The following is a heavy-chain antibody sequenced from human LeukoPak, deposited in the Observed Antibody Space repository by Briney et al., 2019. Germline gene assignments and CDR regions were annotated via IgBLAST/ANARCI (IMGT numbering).Heavy chain of an antibody. Sequence: GASVKVSFKASGGTFSSYAISWVRQAPGQGLEWMGGIIPIFGTANYAQKFQGRVTITADESTSTAYMELSSLRSEDTAVYYCARWGSGRVPYFDYWGQGTLVTVSS. J-gene: IGHJ4*02. CDR2: IIPIFGTA. CDR3: ARWGSGRVPYFDY. CDR1: GGTFSSYA. V-gene: IGHV1-69*13. D-gene: IGHD6-19*01.